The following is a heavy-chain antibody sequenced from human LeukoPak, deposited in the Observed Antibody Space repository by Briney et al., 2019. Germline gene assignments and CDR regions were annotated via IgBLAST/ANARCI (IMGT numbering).Heavy chain of an antibody. CDR2: VRTNGITT. Sequence: GGSLRLSCVASGFTFTNYAMSWVRQAPGKGLEWVSSVRTNGITTYYADSVRGRFTISRDNSKNTLYLQMNSLRAEDTAVYYCARDKHYSGYDVGDYWGQGTLVTVSS. D-gene: IGHD5-12*01. J-gene: IGHJ4*02. V-gene: IGHV3-23*01. CDR1: GFTFTNYA. CDR3: ARDKHYSGYDVGDY.